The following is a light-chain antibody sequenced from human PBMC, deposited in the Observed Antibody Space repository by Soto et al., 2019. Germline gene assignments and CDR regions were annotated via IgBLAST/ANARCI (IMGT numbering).Light chain of an antibody. CDR2: EVD. CDR3: LSYGGSNNYV. Sequence: QSCLTNPPSASDSPCSSFTFSSTDTSGDVGGYHYVSWYQHHPGKAPKLLIYEVDKRPPGVSNRFSGSKSGNTASLTISGLQAEDEADYYCLSYGGSNNYVFGTGTKVTVL. V-gene: IGLV2-8*01. J-gene: IGLJ1*01. CDR1: SGDVGGYHY.